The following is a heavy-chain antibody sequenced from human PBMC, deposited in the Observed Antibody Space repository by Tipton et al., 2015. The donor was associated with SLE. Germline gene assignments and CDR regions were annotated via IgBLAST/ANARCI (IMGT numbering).Heavy chain of an antibody. CDR1: GLSISSDSY. V-gene: IGHV4-38-2*02. D-gene: IGHD3-3*01. CDR3: ARARVELTWSGNPFDH. Sequence: GLVKPSETLSVTCTVSGLSISSDSYWGWVRQSPGKGLEWIGHIYHDGNTYYNPSLESRLSLSVDTPNNEFSLWLNSVTAADTAVYYCARARVELTWSGNPFDHWGQGALVTVSS. J-gene: IGHJ4*02. CDR2: IYHDGNT.